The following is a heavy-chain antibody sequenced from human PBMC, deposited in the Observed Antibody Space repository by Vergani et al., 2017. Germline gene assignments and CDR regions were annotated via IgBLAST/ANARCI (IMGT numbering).Heavy chain of an antibody. CDR3: ASKRGACRAAYCHSYDF. V-gene: IGHV4-39*01. Sequence: QVQLQQWGAGLLKPSETLSLTCTVSGDSVISTDYHWGWIRQPPGKGLEWIGSMDYSGSTSYNPSLESRISISFETPKNQFSLRLTSVTAADTAVYYCASKRGACRAAYCHSYDFWGPGTLVGVSS. J-gene: IGHJ4*02. D-gene: IGHD2-15*01. CDR1: GDSVISTDYH. CDR2: MDYSGST.